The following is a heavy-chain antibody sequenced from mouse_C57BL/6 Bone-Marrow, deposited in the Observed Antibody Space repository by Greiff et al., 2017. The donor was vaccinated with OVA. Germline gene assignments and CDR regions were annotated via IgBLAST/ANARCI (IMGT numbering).Heavy chain of an antibody. Sequence: EVQLQQSGPELVKPGASVKISCKASGYTFTDYYMNWVKQSPGKSLEWIGDINPNNGGTSYNQKFKGKATLTVDKSSSTAYMELRSLTSEDSAVYYCAKGTTVVAKYYFDYWGQGTTLTVSS. CDR1: GYTFTDYY. J-gene: IGHJ2*01. V-gene: IGHV1-26*01. D-gene: IGHD1-1*01. CDR2: INPNNGGT. CDR3: AKGTTVVAKYYFDY.